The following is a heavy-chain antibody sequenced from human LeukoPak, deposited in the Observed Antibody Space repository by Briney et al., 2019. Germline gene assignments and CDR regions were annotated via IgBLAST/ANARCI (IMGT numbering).Heavy chain of an antibody. J-gene: IGHJ3*02. CDR2: IYYSGST. D-gene: IGHD6-13*01. V-gene: IGHV4-39*07. CDR1: GGSISSSSYY. CDR3: ARDLYSSRTNDALVI. Sequence: SETLSLTCSVSGGSISSSSYYWGWIRQSPGKGLEWIGSIYYSGSTYYNPSLKSRVTISVDTSKNQFSLKLSSVTAADTALYYCARDLYSSRTNDALVIWGQGTMVTVSS.